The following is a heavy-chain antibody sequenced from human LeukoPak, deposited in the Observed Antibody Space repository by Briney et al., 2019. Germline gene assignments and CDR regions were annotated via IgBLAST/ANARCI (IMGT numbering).Heavy chain of an antibody. Sequence: SETLSLTCTVSGGSISSSSYYWGWIRQPPGKGLGWIGSIYYSGRTYYNPSLKSRVTISVDTSKNQFSLKLSSVTAADTAVYYCASLYHFWSGMGYFDYWGQGTLVTVSS. CDR3: ASLYHFWSGMGYFDY. D-gene: IGHD3-3*01. CDR2: IYYSGRT. CDR1: GGSISSSSYY. V-gene: IGHV4-39*01. J-gene: IGHJ4*02.